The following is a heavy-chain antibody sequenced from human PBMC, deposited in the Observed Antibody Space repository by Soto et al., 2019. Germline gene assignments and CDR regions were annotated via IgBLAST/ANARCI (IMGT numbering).Heavy chain of an antibody. Sequence: GWSLRLSCSASGFIFNDYYMSWIRQAPGKGLEWLSNISGSSGSKKYADAGKGRFTISRDNAKKSLYLEMHSLRAEDTAVYYCARYAAEVTTFFDHWGQGTLVTVSS. CDR1: GFIFNDYY. CDR2: ISGSSGSK. CDR3: ARYAAEVTTFFDH. J-gene: IGHJ4*02. V-gene: IGHV3-11*06. D-gene: IGHD4-17*01.